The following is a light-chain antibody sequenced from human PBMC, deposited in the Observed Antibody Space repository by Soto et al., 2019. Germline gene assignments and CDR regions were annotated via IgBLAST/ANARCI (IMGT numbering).Light chain of an antibody. J-gene: IGLJ2*01. CDR2: SNN. V-gene: IGLV1-44*01. CDR3: AAWDDSLNGVV. CDR1: SSNIGSNT. Sequence: QSVLTQPPSASGTPGQRVTISCSGSSSNIGSNTVNWYQQLPGTAPKHLIYSNNQRPSGVPDRFSGSKLGTSASLAISGLQSEDEADYYCAAWDDSLNGVVFGGGTQLTVL.